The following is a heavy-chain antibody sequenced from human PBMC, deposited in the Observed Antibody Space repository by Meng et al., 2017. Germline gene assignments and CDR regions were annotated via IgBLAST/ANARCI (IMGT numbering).Heavy chain of an antibody. CDR3: ARDRGAVAGTNFDY. J-gene: IGHJ4*02. D-gene: IGHD6-19*01. CDR2: IYHSGST. CDR1: GGSISSSNW. V-gene: IGHV4-4*02. Sequence: QVELQEAGPGLVKPSGTLSPTCAVSGGSISSSNWWSWVRQPPGKGLEWIGEIYHSGSTNYNPSLKSRVTISVDKSKNQFSLKLSSVTAADTAVYYCARDRGAVAGTNFDYWGQGTLVTVSS.